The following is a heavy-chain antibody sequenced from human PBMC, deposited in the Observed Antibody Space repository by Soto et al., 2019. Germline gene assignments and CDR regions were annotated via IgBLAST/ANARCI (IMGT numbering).Heavy chain of an antibody. Sequence: EVQLVESGGGLVQPGGSLRLSCAASGFTFSSYDMHWVRQATGKGLEWVSAICTAGDTYYPGSVKGRFTIARENAKNSLYLQMNSLRAGDTAEYYFAIAAEPYAFDIWGQGTMVTVAS. CDR1: GFTFSSYD. D-gene: IGHD1-26*01. CDR2: ICTAGDT. CDR3: AIAAEPYAFDI. V-gene: IGHV3-13*01. J-gene: IGHJ3*02.